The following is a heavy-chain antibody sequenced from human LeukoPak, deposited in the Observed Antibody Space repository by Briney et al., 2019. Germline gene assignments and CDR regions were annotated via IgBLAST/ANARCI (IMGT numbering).Heavy chain of an antibody. D-gene: IGHD3-22*01. J-gene: IGHJ5*02. CDR2: IYYSGST. CDR1: GGSISSSSYY. CDR3: ALTSDSSGPSHGRGWFDP. V-gene: IGHV4-39*01. Sequence: PSETLSLTCTVSGGSISSSSYYWGWIRQPPGKGLEWIGSIYYSGSTYYNPSLKSRVTISVDTSKNQFSLKLSSVTAADTAVYYCALTSDSSGPSHGRGWFDPWGQGTLVTVSS.